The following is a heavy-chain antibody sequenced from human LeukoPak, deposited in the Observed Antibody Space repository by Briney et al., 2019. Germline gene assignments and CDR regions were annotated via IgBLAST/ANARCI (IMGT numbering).Heavy chain of an antibody. D-gene: IGHD3-10*01. J-gene: IGHJ6*02. V-gene: IGHV1-69*04. Sequence: SVKVSCKASGGTFSSYAISWVRQAPGQGLEWMGRIIPILGIANYAQKFQGRVTITADKSTSTAYMELSSLRSEDTAVHYCARVTMVRAHGMDVWGQGTTVTVSS. CDR2: IIPILGIA. CDR3: ARVTMVRAHGMDV. CDR1: GGTFSSYA.